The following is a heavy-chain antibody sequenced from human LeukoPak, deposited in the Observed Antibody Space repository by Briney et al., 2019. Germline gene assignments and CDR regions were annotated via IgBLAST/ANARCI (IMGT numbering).Heavy chain of an antibody. CDR1: GYTFSRYG. CDR3: ARGSGYGSGSYNDY. D-gene: IGHD3-10*01. Sequence: GGPVKVSCKASGYTFSRYGISCVRQAPGQGLKWMGWISAYNCKTNYAQKLQGRVTMTTDTSTSTAYMELRSLKSDDTAVYYCARGSGYGSGSYNDYWGQGTLVTVFS. V-gene: IGHV1-18*04. CDR2: ISAYNCKT. J-gene: IGHJ4*02.